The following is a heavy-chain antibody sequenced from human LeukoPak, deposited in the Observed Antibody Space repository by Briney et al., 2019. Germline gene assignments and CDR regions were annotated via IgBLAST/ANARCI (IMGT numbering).Heavy chain of an antibody. CDR2: INHSGST. Sequence: SETLSLTCAVYGGSFSGYYWSWIRQPPGKGLEWIGEINHSGSTNYNPSLKSRVTISVDTSKNQFSLKLSSVTAADTAAYYCAREPITAMANDAFDIWGQGTMVTVSS. CDR1: GGSFSGYY. V-gene: IGHV4-34*01. CDR3: AREPITAMANDAFDI. J-gene: IGHJ3*02. D-gene: IGHD5-18*01.